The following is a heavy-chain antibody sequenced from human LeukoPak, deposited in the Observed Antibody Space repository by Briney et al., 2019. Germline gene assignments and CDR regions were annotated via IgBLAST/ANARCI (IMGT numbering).Heavy chain of an antibody. V-gene: IGHV3-48*01. D-gene: IGHD5/OR15-5a*01. Sequence: GGSLRLSCAASGFTFNTYTMNWVRQAPGKGLEWVSYISGSSGIIDYADSVRGRFTISRDNSKNTLNLQMNSLRVEDTAVYYCARDRYGVQTPADYWGQGTLVTVSP. CDR2: ISGSSGII. CDR3: ARDRYGVQTPADY. J-gene: IGHJ4*02. CDR1: GFTFNTYT.